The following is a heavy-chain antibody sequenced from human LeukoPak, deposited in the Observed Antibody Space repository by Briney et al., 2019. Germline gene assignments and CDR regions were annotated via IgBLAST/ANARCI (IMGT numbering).Heavy chain of an antibody. V-gene: IGHV3-7*01. CDR3: ARSARLMKGVVEVTALDD. D-gene: IGHD3-3*01. Sequence: PGGSLRLSCAASGFMFSRSWMSWVRQAPGKGLEWVASIKEDGSQTEYVDSVKGRFTISRDNARNSLYLQMHSLRAEDTAVYYCARSARLMKGVVEVTALDDWGQGTLVTVSS. J-gene: IGHJ4*02. CDR2: IKEDGSQT. CDR1: GFMFSRSW.